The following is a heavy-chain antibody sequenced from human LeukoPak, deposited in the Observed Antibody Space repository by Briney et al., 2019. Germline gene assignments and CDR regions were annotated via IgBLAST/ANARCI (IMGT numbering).Heavy chain of an antibody. Sequence: PSETLSLTCTVSGGSISSGGYYWSWIRQHPGKGLEWIGYIYYSGSTYYNPSLKSRVTISVDTSKNQLFLKLTSVTAADTAVYYCARGPGGYSGYLVIWGQGTMVTVSS. J-gene: IGHJ3*02. D-gene: IGHD5-12*01. CDR1: GGSISSGGYY. CDR2: IYYSGST. V-gene: IGHV4-31*03. CDR3: ARGPGGYSGYLVI.